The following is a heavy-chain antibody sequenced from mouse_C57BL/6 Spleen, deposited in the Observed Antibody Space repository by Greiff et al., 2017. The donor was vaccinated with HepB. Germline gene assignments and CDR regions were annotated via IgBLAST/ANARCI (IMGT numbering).Heavy chain of an antibody. CDR2: FLPYNDDT. J-gene: IGHJ1*03. CDR1: GYTFTTYP. D-gene: IGHD1-1*01. V-gene: IGHV1-47*01. Sequence: VQLQQSGAELVKPGASVKMSCKAPGYTFTTYPLEWLKQNHGKSLEWIGIFLPYNDDTKYNEKFKGKATLTVEKSSSTVYLELSRLTSDDSAVYYCARGYYGSSYDWYFDVWGTGTTVTVSS. CDR3: ARGYYGSSYDWYFDV.